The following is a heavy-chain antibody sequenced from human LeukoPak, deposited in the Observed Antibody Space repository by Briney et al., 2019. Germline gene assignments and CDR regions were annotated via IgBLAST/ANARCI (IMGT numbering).Heavy chain of an antibody. J-gene: IGHJ3*02. D-gene: IGHD3-22*01. Sequence: ASVKVSCKASGYTFTSYDINWVRQATGQGLEWMGWMNPNSGNTGYAQKFQGRVTMTRNTSISTAYMELSSLRSEDTAVYYCARVRDDSSGYYYAKRPDAFDIWGQGTMVTVSS. CDR1: GYTFTSYD. V-gene: IGHV1-8*01. CDR3: ARVRDDSSGYYYAKRPDAFDI. CDR2: MNPNSGNT.